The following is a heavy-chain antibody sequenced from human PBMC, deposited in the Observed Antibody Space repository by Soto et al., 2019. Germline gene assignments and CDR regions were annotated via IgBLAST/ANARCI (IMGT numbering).Heavy chain of an antibody. D-gene: IGHD3-10*01. J-gene: IGHJ4*02. V-gene: IGHV1-3*01. CDR2: INPGNGNT. CDR3: ARVRMLWYGELSH. CDR1: GYTFMTYA. Sequence: QVQLVQSGAEVKKPGASVKISCKTSGYTFMTYALHWVRQAPGQRPERMGWINPGNGNTEYSQKLEGRVTITRDTSARTVFMEVANMTSEDTAVYYCARVRMLWYGELSHWGQGTQVIVSA.